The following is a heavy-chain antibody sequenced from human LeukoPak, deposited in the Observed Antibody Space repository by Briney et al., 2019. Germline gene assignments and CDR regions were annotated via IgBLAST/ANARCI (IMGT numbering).Heavy chain of an antibody. V-gene: IGHV3-48*03. J-gene: IGHJ3*02. Sequence: GGSLRLSCAASGFSLTTYEMNWVRQAPGKGLEWVPYISSSGDSIYYADSVKGRFTISRDNAKNSLSLQMNSLRAEDTAIYYCARDRRVGATWSVSAFDIWGQGTTVTVSS. D-gene: IGHD1-26*01. CDR1: GFSLTTYE. CDR2: ISSSGDSI. CDR3: ARDRRVGATWSVSAFDI.